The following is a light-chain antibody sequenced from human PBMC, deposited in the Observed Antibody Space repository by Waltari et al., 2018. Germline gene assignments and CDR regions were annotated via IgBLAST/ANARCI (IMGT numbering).Light chain of an antibody. J-gene: IGKJ5*01. CDR1: ESIKTN. V-gene: IGKV3-15*01. CDR3: QQYDDWPPIT. Sequence: EVVMRQSPDSLSVSPGERVTFSCRASESIKTNLAWYRQRPGQAPSLLIYGASTRATGVPARFSGGGSGTDFTLTVSSLQSEDSALYYCQQYDDWPPITFGQGTRLE. CDR2: GAS.